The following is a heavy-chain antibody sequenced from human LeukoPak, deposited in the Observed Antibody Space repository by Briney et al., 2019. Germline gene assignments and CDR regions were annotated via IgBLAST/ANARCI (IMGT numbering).Heavy chain of an antibody. CDR2: ISGSGVIT. J-gene: IGHJ3*02. V-gene: IGHV3-23*01. CDR1: GFTFSSYA. Sequence: PGGSLRLSCAASGFTFSSYAMSWVRQAPGKGLEWVSAISGSGVITYYADSVKGRLTIPRDNSKNTLYLQMNSLRAEDTAVYYCAKPKFSSSWGGFDIWGQGTMVTVSS. D-gene: IGHD6-13*01. CDR3: AKPKFSSSWGGFDI.